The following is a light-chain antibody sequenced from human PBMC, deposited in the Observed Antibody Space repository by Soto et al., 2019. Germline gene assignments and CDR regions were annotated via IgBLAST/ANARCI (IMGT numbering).Light chain of an antibody. CDR3: CSYTASDLWV. Sequence: QSALTQPPSASGSPGQSVTISCTGTSSDVGAYKYVSWYQQHPGKAPKLMIYEVSKRPSGVPDRFSGSKSGNTASLTVSGLQAEDEADYFCCSYTASDLWVFGGGTKLTVL. J-gene: IGLJ3*02. CDR2: EVS. CDR1: SSDVGAYKY. V-gene: IGLV2-8*01.